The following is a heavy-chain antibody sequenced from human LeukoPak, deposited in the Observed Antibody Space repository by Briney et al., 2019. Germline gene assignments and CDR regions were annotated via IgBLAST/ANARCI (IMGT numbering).Heavy chain of an antibody. D-gene: IGHD3-22*01. CDR2: IYYSGST. J-gene: IGHJ4*02. V-gene: IGHV4-59*01. CDR3: ARSYYDSSGYYRYYCDY. Sequence: PSETLSLTCTVSGGSISSYYWSWIRQPPGKGLEWIGYIYYSGSTNYNPSLKSQVTISVDTSKNQFSLKLSSVTAADTAVYYCARSYYDSSGYYRYYCDYWGQGTLVTVSS. CDR1: GGSISSYY.